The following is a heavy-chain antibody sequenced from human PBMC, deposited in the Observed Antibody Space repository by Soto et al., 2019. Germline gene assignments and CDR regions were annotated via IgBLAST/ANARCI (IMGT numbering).Heavy chain of an antibody. CDR1: GCTFSNYD. V-gene: IGHV1-8*01. J-gene: IGHJ4*02. D-gene: IGHD1-26*01. Sequence: QVQLVQSGAEVKKPGTSVRISCKISGCTFSNYDINWVRQAAGEGLGWMGWMNPKSGYTGSARKFQGRVTTTKDTTMTTAYMELSSLRSEDTAVHYCARLMGSVDYWGQGTLVTVSS. CDR3: ARLMGSVDY. CDR2: MNPKSGYT.